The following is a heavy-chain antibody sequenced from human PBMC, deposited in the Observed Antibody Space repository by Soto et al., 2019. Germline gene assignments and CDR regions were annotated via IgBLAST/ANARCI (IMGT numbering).Heavy chain of an antibody. D-gene: IGHD2-2*01. CDR1: GFSVSISY. CDR3: ARRKYCSSTTCSDF. Sequence: EVQLVESGGALVQPGGSLRLSCGASGFSVSISYMSWVRQVPGKGLEWVSIMYSGGQTYDAASVKGRFTVSRDSSNNTLYLQMSSLRAEDTRIYYCARRKYCSSTTCSDFWGQGTLVTVSS. J-gene: IGHJ4*02. V-gene: IGHV3-66*01. CDR2: MYSGGQT.